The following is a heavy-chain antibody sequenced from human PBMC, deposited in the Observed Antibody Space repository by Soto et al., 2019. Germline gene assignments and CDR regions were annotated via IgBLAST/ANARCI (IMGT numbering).Heavy chain of an antibody. D-gene: IGHD3-22*01. J-gene: IGHJ6*02. Sequence: SVKVSCKASGGTFSSYAISWVRQAPGQGLEWMGGIIPIFGTANYAQKFQGRVTITADESTSTAYMELSSLRSEDTAVYYCASGVEDYDSSGYYLGPYYYYGMDVWGQGTTVTVSS. CDR1: GGTFSSYA. V-gene: IGHV1-69*13. CDR3: ASGVEDYDSSGYYLGPYYYYGMDV. CDR2: IIPIFGTA.